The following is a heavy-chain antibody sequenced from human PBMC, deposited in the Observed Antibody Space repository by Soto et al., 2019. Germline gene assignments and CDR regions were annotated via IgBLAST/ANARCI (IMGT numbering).Heavy chain of an antibody. CDR1: GFTFSSNW. D-gene: IGHD2-15*01. J-gene: IGHJ4*02. CDR2: IKQDGSET. Sequence: EVQLVESGGGLAQPGGSLRLSCAVSGFTFSSNWMNWVRQAPGKGLEWVANIKQDGSETYYVDSVKGRFTISRDNAKSSLYLQMNSLRAEDPAVYYCARDRGYCRGGTCYSVLDFWGQGPLVTVSS. V-gene: IGHV3-7*01. CDR3: ARDRGYCRGGTCYSVLDF.